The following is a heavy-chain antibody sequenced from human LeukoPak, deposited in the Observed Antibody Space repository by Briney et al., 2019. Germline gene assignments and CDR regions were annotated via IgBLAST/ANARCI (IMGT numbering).Heavy chain of an antibody. CDR2: ISYDGSFV. D-gene: IGHD1-14*01. Sequence: GGSLRLSCEASGSTLKPYGMHWARRAPGKGLEWVAVISYDGSFVNYADSVKGRFSIYRDNSKNTLYLQMNSLRDEDTAVYYCAIDFTPWAGLPRGSLDSWGQGTLVTVSS. V-gene: IGHV3-30*03. CDR1: GSTLKPYG. J-gene: IGHJ4*02. CDR3: AIDFTPWAGLPRGSLDS.